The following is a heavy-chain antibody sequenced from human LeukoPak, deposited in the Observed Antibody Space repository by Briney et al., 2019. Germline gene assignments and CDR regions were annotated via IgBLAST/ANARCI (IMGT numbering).Heavy chain of an antibody. CDR3: VRHISTNTGYFDS. CDR1: GGSTNSHSYY. V-gene: IGHV4-39*01. D-gene: IGHD5-24*01. CDR2: VYYDGTS. Sequence: SETLSLTCTVSGGSTNSHSYYWGWIRQPPGKGLEWIGSVYYDGTSYSNPSLKSRVAVFVDTSRDQFSLDLSFVTAADTALYYCVRHISTNTGYFDSCGQGTLVSVSS. J-gene: IGHJ4*02.